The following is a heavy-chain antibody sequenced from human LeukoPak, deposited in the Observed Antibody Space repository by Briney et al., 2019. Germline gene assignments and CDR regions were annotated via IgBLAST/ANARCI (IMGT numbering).Heavy chain of an antibody. CDR2: IIPILGIA. CDR3: ARSEGVYYGSGSYGVGY. Sequence: VASVKVSCKASGGTFSSYAISWVRQAPGQGLEWMGRIIPILGIANYAQKFQGGVTITADKSTSTAYMGLSSLRSEDTAVYYCARSEGVYYGSGSYGVGYWGQGTLVTVSS. V-gene: IGHV1-69*04. CDR1: GGTFSSYA. J-gene: IGHJ4*02. D-gene: IGHD3-10*01.